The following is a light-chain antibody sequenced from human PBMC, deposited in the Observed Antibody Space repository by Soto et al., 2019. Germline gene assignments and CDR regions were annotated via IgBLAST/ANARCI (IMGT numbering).Light chain of an antibody. CDR1: SSNVGSYKL. Sequence: QSALTQPASVSGSPGQSITISCTGTSSNVGSYKLVSWYQQHPGKAPKLMIFEVNKRPSGIPERFSGSNSGNTATLTITRVEAGDEADYYCQVWDDSSDRSYVFGTGTKVTVL. V-gene: IGLV2-14*02. CDR3: QVWDDSSDRSYV. CDR2: EVN. J-gene: IGLJ1*01.